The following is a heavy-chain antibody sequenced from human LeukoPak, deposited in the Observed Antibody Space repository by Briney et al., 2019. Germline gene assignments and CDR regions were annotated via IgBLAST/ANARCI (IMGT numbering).Heavy chain of an antibody. CDR1: GYTFTSYA. Sequence: ASVKVSCKASGYTFTSYAMNWVRQAPGQGLEWMGWINTNTGNPTYAQDFTGRFVFSLDTSVSTAYLQISSLKAEDTAVYYCARLGAPRYCSGGSCYSPDYWGQGTLVTVSS. J-gene: IGHJ4*02. CDR3: ARLGAPRYCSGGSCYSPDY. V-gene: IGHV7-4-1*02. D-gene: IGHD2-15*01. CDR2: INTNTGNP.